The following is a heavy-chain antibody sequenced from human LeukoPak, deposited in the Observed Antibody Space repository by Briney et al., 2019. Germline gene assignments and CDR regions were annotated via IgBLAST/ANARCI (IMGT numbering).Heavy chain of an antibody. D-gene: IGHD3-10*01. V-gene: IGHV1-2*06. Sequence: ASVKVSCKASGQSLTGYFIHWVRQAPGQGLEWVGRIDPNTGDTIYAQNFQGRVTVTSATSISTAYMELSRLTSDDTAVYFCARLGLHGSGTYYFFDYWGQGTLVTVSS. CDR1: GQSLTGYF. CDR2: IDPNTGDT. J-gene: IGHJ4*02. CDR3: ARLGLHGSGTYYFFDY.